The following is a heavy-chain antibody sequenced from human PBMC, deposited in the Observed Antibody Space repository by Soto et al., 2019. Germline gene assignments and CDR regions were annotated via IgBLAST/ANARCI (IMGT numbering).Heavy chain of an antibody. J-gene: IGHJ4*02. Sequence: DVQLVESGGGLVQPGRSLRLSCAASGFTFDDYAMHWVRQAPGKGLEWVSGISWNSGSIGYADSVKGRFTISRDNAKNSLYLQMNSLRAEDTALYYCAKDGRAAAGPIDYWGQGTLVTVSS. CDR2: ISWNSGSI. D-gene: IGHD6-13*01. CDR1: GFTFDDYA. V-gene: IGHV3-9*01. CDR3: AKDGRAAAGPIDY.